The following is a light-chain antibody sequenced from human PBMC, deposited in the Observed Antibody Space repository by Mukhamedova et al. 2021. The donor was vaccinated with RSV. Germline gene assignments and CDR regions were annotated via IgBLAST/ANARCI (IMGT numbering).Light chain of an antibody. J-gene: IGKJ4*01. V-gene: IGKV3-7*04. CDR2: GAS. CDR3: QQDYNLLT. Sequence: KPGQALRLLIYGASTRATSIPARFSGSGSGTDFTLTISSLQPEDFAVYYCQQDYNLLTFGGGTKVEIK.